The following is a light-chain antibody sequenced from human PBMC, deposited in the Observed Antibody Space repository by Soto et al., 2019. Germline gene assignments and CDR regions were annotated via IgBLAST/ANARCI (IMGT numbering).Light chain of an antibody. CDR3: QEYNSAPLT. V-gene: IGKV1-27*01. CDR2: AAS. J-gene: IGKJ4*01. Sequence: DIQMTQSPSSLSASVGDRVTITCRASPGISNYLAWYQQKPGKVPKLLIYAASTLQSGVPSRFSGSGSGTDFTLTISSLQPEDVATYYGQEYNSAPLTCGGGTKVEIK. CDR1: PGISNY.